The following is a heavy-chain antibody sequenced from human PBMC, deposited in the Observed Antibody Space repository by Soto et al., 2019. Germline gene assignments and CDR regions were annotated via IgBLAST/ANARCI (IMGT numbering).Heavy chain of an antibody. CDR1: GFSLTTSGVG. D-gene: IGHD5-18*01. J-gene: IGHJ4*02. CDR2: IYWDDDK. Sequence: QITLKESGPTRVRPTQTLALTCTFSGFSLTTSGVGVGWIRKTPGKALEWLAVIYWDDDKRYNPSPKSRLTITKDTSKNQVVLTMADMDPVDTATYFCAHRGYMYGNWDHGYFDYWGQGTLVTVSS. CDR3: AHRGYMYGNWDHGYFDY. V-gene: IGHV2-5*02.